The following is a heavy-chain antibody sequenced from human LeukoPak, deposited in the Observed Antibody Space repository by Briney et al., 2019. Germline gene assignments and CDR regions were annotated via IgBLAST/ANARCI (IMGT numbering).Heavy chain of an antibody. V-gene: IGHV3-66*01. CDR2: TYSGGST. D-gene: IGHD6-19*01. CDR3: ARVGSSGWYWFDP. Sequence: GGSLRLSCAASGFTVSSNYMSWVRQAPGKGLEWVSVTYSGGSTYYADSVKGRFTISRDNSKNTLYLQMNSLRAEDTAVYYCARVGSSGWYWFDPWGQGTLVTVSS. CDR1: GFTVSSNY. J-gene: IGHJ5*02.